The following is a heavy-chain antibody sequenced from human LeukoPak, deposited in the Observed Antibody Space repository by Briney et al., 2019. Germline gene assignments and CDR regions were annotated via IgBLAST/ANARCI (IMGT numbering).Heavy chain of an antibody. D-gene: IGHD3-22*01. CDR3: ARVHYYDASDYSTSNWFDP. J-gene: IGHJ5*02. Sequence: SETLSLTCAVSGGSISSSNWWSWVRQPPGKGLEWIGEIYHSGSTNYNPSLKSRVTISVDKPKNQFSLKLTSVAAADTALYHCARVHYYDASDYSTSNWFDPWGQGTLVTVSS. CDR1: GGSISSSNW. V-gene: IGHV4-4*02. CDR2: IYHSGST.